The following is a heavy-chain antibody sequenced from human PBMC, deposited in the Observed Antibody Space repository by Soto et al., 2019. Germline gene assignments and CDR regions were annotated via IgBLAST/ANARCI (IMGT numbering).Heavy chain of an antibody. D-gene: IGHD4-17*01. Sequence: QLQLQESGPGLVKPSETLSLTCTVSGGSISSSSYYWGWIRQPPGKGLEWIGSIYYSGSTYYNPSLKSRVTISVDTSKNQFSLKLSSVTAADTAVYYCASYVTTYAPDYYFDYWGQGTLVTVSS. CDR2: IYYSGST. J-gene: IGHJ4*02. CDR3: ASYVTTYAPDYYFDY. CDR1: GGSISSSSYY. V-gene: IGHV4-39*01.